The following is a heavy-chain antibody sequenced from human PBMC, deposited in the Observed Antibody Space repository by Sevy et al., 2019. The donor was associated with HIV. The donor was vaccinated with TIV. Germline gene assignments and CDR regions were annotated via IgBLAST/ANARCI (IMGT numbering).Heavy chain of an antibody. Sequence: GGSLRLSCGASGFIFTKYPLMWVRQAPGKGPEWVAGIGKNGSKTYYADLVKGRFTISRDNFKNMTYLEMSRLRAEDTARYYCVKSPELGESPYWGRGTQVTVSS. D-gene: IGHD3-16*01. J-gene: IGHJ4*02. CDR1: GFIFTKYP. CDR3: VKSPELGESPY. CDR2: IGKNGSKT. V-gene: IGHV3-23*05.